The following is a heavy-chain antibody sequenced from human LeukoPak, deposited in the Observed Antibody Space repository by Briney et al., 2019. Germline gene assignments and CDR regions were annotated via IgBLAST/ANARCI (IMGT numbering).Heavy chain of an antibody. CDR3: AQLTTRYYYYYMDV. Sequence: SVKVSCKASGGTFSSYTISWVRQAPGQGLEWMGRIIPILGIANYAQKSQGRVTITADKSTSTAYMELSSLRSEDTAVYYCAQLTTRYYYYYMDVWGKGTTVTVSS. V-gene: IGHV1-69*02. CDR2: IIPILGIA. CDR1: GGTFSSYT. J-gene: IGHJ6*03. D-gene: IGHD4-11*01.